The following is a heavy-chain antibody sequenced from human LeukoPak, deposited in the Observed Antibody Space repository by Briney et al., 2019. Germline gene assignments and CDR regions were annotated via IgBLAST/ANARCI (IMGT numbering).Heavy chain of an antibody. J-gene: IGHJ4*02. CDR3: ATSKGYCSSTSCYELDY. D-gene: IGHD2-2*01. CDR2: IYPGDSDT. Sequence: GESPKIPCKGSGYSFTSYWIGWVRQMPGKGLEWMGIIYPGDSDTRYSPSFQGQVTISADKSISTAYLQWSSLKASDTAMYYCATSKGYCSSTSCYELDYWGQGTLVTVSS. V-gene: IGHV5-51*01. CDR1: GYSFTSYW.